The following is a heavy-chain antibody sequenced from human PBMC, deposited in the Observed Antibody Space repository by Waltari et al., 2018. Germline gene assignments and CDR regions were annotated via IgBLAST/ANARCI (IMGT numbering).Heavy chain of an antibody. J-gene: IGHJ5*02. CDR1: GDSMISTYW. CDR3: ARDRGRGLYLGS. V-gene: IGHV4-4*02. Sequence: QLQLRESGPGLVKPSGTLSLTCAVSGDSMISTYWWSWVRQSPGKGLQWMGQVHGSGKTNYHPSFASRVTISLDTYNKQFSLRVTSATAADTAVYYCARDRGRGLYLGSWGPGTLVTVSP. CDR2: VHGSGKT. D-gene: IGHD2-15*01.